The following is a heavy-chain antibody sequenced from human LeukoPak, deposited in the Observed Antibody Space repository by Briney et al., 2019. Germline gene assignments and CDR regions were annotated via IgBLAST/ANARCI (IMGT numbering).Heavy chain of an antibody. CDR3: ARTAGIAADSDY. V-gene: IGHV3-30-3*01. CDR2: ISYDGSNK. Sequence: GGSLRLSCAASGFTFSSYAMHWVRQAPGKGLEWVAVISYDGSNKYYADSVKGRFTISRDNSKNTLYLQMNSLRAEDTAVYYCARTAGIAADSDYWGQGTLVTVSS. D-gene: IGHD6-25*01. CDR1: GFTFSSYA. J-gene: IGHJ4*02.